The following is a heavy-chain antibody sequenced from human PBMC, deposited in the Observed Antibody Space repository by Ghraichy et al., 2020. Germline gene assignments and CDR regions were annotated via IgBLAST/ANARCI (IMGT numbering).Heavy chain of an antibody. V-gene: IGHV4-30-2*01. CDR1: GGSISSGGYS. Sequence: SETLSLTCAVSGGSISSGGYSWSWIRQPPGKGLEWIGYIYHSGSTYYNPSLKSRVTISVDRSKNQFSLKLSSVTAADTAVYYCARGTTYGGNSDAFDIWGQGTMVTVSS. CDR3: ARGTTYGGNSDAFDI. D-gene: IGHD4-23*01. CDR2: IYHSGST. J-gene: IGHJ3*02.